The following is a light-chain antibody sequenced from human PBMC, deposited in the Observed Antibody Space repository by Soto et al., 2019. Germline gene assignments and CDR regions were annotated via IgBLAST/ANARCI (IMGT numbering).Light chain of an antibody. V-gene: IGKV1-39*01. Sequence: DIQMTQSPSSLSASVGDRVTITCRAGQTISSYLNWYQQKPGKAPELLIFGASNLESGVPSRFSGSGSGTEFSLTISSLQPEDFASYFCQQTYTKVTFGPGTRLDIK. CDR3: QQTYTKVT. CDR1: QTISSY. J-gene: IGKJ3*01. CDR2: GAS.